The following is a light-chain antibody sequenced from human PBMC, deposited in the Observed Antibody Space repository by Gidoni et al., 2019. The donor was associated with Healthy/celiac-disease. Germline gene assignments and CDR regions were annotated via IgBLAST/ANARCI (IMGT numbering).Light chain of an antibody. J-gene: IGLJ3*02. CDR3: AAWDDSLNGQWV. CDR2: SNN. Sequence: QSVLTQPPSASGTPGQRVTISCSGSRSNLGSNTVNWYQQLPGTAPKLLIYSNNQRPSGVPDRFSGSKSGTSASLAISGLQSEDEADYYCAAWDDSLNGQWVFGGGTKLTVL. V-gene: IGLV1-44*01. CDR1: RSNLGSNT.